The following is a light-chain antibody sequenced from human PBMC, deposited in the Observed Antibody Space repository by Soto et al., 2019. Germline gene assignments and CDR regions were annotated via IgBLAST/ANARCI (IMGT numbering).Light chain of an antibody. Sequence: DIQMTQSPSTLSASVGDRVTITCRASQSISSWLAWYQQKPGKAPKLLIDDASSLESGVPSRFSGSGSGTEFTLTISSLQPDDFGSYYCQHTRTFGQGTKVDIK. CDR1: QSISSW. CDR2: DAS. CDR3: QHTRT. J-gene: IGKJ1*01. V-gene: IGKV1-5*01.